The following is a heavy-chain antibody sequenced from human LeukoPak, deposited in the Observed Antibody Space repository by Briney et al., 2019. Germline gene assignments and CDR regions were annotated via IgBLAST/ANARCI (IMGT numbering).Heavy chain of an antibody. CDR3: AKDHDDTRGYYGDYFDY. J-gene: IGHJ4*02. D-gene: IGHD3-22*01. V-gene: IGHV3-15*01. Sequence: PGGSLRLSCAASGFTFSYAWMTWVRQAPGKGLEWVGRIKSKTDGGTTDYAAPVKGRFTISRDDSKNTLYLQMNSLRAEDTAVYYCAKDHDDTRGYYGDYFDYWGQGIRVTVPS. CDR2: IKSKTDGGTT. CDR1: GFTFSYAW.